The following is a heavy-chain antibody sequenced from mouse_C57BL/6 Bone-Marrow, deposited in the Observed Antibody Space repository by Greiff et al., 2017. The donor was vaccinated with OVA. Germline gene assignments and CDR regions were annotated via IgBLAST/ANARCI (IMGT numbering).Heavy chain of an antibody. CDR2: ISGGGGNT. CDR3: ARAGYYDYYAMDY. D-gene: IGHD2-3*01. J-gene: IGHJ4*01. Sequence: DVMLVESGGGLVKPGGSLKLSCAASGFTFSSYTMSWVRQTPEKRLEWVATISGGGGNTYYPDSVKGRFTISRDNAKNTLYLQMSSLRSEDTALYYCARAGYYDYYAMDYWGQGTSVTVSS. CDR1: GFTFSSYT. V-gene: IGHV5-9*01.